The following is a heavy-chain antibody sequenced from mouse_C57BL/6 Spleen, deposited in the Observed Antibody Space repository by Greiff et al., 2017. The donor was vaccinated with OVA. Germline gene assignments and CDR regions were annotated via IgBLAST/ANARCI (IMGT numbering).Heavy chain of an antibody. V-gene: IGHV1-82*01. CDR3: ERPQTGAYYFDD. D-gene: IGHD4-1*01. Sequence: QVQLKESGPELVTPGASVKISCTASGYAFSSSCMNWVKQRPGKGLEWIGRIYPGDGATNYTGKFKGKGTLTADTSSSTAFMLRSRLTSEESAVYFCERPQTGAYYFDDWGQGTTLTVSS. CDR2: IYPGDGAT. J-gene: IGHJ2*01. CDR1: GYAFSSSC.